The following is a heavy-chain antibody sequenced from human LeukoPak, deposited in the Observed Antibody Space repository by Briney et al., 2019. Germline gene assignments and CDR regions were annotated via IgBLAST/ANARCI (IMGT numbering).Heavy chain of an antibody. CDR3: ASRYYDFWSGYLGY. D-gene: IGHD3-3*01. J-gene: IGHJ4*02. V-gene: IGHV4-34*01. Sequence: SETLSLTCAVYGGSFSGYYWSWIRQPPGKGLEWIGYIYHSGSTYYNPSLKSRVTISVDRSKNQFSLKLSSVTAADTAVYYCASRYYDFWSGYLGYWGQGTLVTVSS. CDR1: GGSFSGYY. CDR2: IYHSGST.